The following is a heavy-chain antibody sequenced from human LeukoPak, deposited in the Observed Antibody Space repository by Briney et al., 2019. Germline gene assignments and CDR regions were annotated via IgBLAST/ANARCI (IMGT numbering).Heavy chain of an antibody. D-gene: IGHD3-22*01. Sequence: GGSLRLSCAASGFTFSSYGMSWVRQAPGKGLEWVSAISGSGGSTYYADSVKGRFTISRDNSKNTPYLQMNSLRAEDTAVYYCAKGNGITMIVVVMAFDYWGQGTLVTVSS. V-gene: IGHV3-23*01. CDR2: ISGSGGST. CDR3: AKGNGITMIVVVMAFDY. CDR1: GFTFSSYG. J-gene: IGHJ4*02.